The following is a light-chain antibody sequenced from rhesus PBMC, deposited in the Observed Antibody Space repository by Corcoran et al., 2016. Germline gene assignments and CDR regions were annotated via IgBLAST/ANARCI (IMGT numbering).Light chain of an antibody. CDR1: QGISKY. V-gene: IGKV1-25*01. CDR3: QQHNSYPPWT. J-gene: IGKJ1*01. CDR2: DAS. Sequence: DIQMTQSPSSLSASVGDTVTITCQASQGISKYLAWYQQKPGKAPKLLIYDASTLQRGVPSRFSGSGSVTEFTLTISSLQPEEFATYYCQQHNSYPPWTFGQGTKVEIK.